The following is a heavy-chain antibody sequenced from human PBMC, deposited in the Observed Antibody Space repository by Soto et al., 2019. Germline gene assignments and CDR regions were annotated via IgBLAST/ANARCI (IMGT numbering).Heavy chain of an antibody. CDR2: IIPIFGTA. J-gene: IGHJ4*02. CDR1: GGTFSSYA. CDR3: ARGSYDFWSGYYIPQYYFDY. V-gene: IGHV1-69*12. Sequence: QVQLVQSGAEVKKPGSSVKVSCKASGGTFSSYAISWVRQAPGQGLEWMGGIIPIFGTANYAQKFQGRVTITADESTSTAYIELSSLRPEDTAVYYCARGSYDFWSGYYIPQYYFDYWGQGTLVTVSS. D-gene: IGHD3-3*01.